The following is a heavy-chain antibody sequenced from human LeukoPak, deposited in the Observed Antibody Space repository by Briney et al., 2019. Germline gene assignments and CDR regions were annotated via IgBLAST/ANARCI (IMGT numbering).Heavy chain of an antibody. V-gene: IGHV4-59*04. CDR3: ARPYSYSSTWYFDS. Sequence: SETLSLTCTVSGGSISSYYWSWIRQPPGKGLEWIGNIYYSGSTYYNPSLKSRVTISVDTSKNHFSLKLSSVTAADTAVYYCARPYSYSSTWYFDSWGQGTLVAVSS. J-gene: IGHJ4*02. CDR2: IYYSGST. D-gene: IGHD6-13*01. CDR1: GGSISSYY.